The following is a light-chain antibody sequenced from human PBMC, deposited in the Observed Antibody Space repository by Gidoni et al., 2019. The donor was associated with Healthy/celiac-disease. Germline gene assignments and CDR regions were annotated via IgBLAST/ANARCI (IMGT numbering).Light chain of an antibody. Sequence: ELVLTQSSGTLSLSPGERATLSCRASQSVSSSYLAWYQQKPGQAPRLLIYGASSRATGIPDRFRGSGSGTDFTLTISRLEPEDFAVYYCQQYGSSPRTFGQGTKVEIK. CDR3: QQYGSSPRT. J-gene: IGKJ1*01. V-gene: IGKV3-20*01. CDR2: GAS. CDR1: QSVSSSY.